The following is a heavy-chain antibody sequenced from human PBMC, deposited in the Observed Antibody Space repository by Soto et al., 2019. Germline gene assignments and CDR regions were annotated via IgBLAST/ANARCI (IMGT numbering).Heavy chain of an antibody. Sequence: ASVKVPCKASGYTFTSYAMHWVRQAPGQRLEWMGWINAGNGNTKYSQKFQGRVTITRDTSASTAYMELSSLRSEDTAVYYCARGSGLTYFDYWGQGTLVTVSS. J-gene: IGHJ4*02. D-gene: IGHD3-10*01. CDR1: GYTFTSYA. V-gene: IGHV1-3*01. CDR2: INAGNGNT. CDR3: ARGSGLTYFDY.